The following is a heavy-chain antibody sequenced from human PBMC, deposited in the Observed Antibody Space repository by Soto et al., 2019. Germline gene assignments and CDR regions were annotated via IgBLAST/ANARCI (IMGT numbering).Heavy chain of an antibody. V-gene: IGHV3-74*01. CDR2: INNDGSST. J-gene: IGHJ4*02. Sequence: PGGSLRLSCAASGFTFSSYWMHWVRQTPGKGLVWVSCINNDGSSTRYADSVKGRFTMSRDNTQNTLYLQMNSLRAEDTAVDYCARDVHLQSFDSWGQGNLVTFSS. CDR3: ARDVHLQSFDS. D-gene: IGHD1-1*01. CDR1: GFTFSSYW.